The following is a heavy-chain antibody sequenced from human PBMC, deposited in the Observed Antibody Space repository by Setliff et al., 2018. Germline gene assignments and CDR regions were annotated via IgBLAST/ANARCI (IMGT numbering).Heavy chain of an antibody. CDR1: GYSISSGYY. Sequence: SETLSLTCAVSGYSISSGYYWGWIRQPPGKGLEWIGSIHHRGCTYYNPSLKSRVTTLVDTSKNHFSLKLSSVTAADTAVYYCARVAGSGYLDRCFDPWGQGALVTVSS. D-gene: IGHD3-22*01. J-gene: IGHJ5*02. CDR3: ARVAGSGYLDRCFDP. V-gene: IGHV4-38-2*01. CDR2: IHHRGCT.